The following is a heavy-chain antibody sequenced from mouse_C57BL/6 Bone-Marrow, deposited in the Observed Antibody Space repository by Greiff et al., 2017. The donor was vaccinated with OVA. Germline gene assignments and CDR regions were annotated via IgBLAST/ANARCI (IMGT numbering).Heavy chain of an antibody. CDR3: ARDWHFDY. V-gene: IGHV3-6*01. J-gene: IGHJ2*01. Sequence: EVQLQQSGPGLVKPSQSLSLTCSVPGYSITSGYYWNWIRQFPGNKLEWMGYISYDGSNNYNPSLKNRISITRDTSKNQFFLKLNSVTTEDTATYYCARDWHFDYWGQGTTLTVSS. CDR1: GYSITSGYY. CDR2: ISYDGSN.